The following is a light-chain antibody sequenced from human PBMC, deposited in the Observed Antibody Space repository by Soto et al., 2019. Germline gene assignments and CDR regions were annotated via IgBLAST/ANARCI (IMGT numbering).Light chain of an antibody. CDR3: QQYGSSIT. Sequence: ENVLTQSPGTLSLSPGERAPLSCRASQSVSSNYLAWYQQKPGQAPRLLIYGTSSRATGIPDRFSGSGSGTDFTLTISRLEPEDFAVFYCQQYGSSITFGQGTRLEIK. V-gene: IGKV3-20*01. J-gene: IGKJ5*01. CDR2: GTS. CDR1: QSVSSNY.